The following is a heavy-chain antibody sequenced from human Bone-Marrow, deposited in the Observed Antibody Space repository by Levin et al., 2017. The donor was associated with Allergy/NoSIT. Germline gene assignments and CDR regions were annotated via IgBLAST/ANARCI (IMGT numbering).Heavy chain of an antibody. D-gene: IGHD2-21*02. CDR1: GFSLSTSGVG. V-gene: IGHV2-5*02. CDR3: AHRLPCGGDCSDAFDI. CDR2: IYWDDDK. J-gene: IGHJ3*02. Sequence: SGPTLVKPTQTLTLTCTFSGFSLSTSGVGVGWIRQPPGKALEWLALIYWDDDKRYSPSLKSRLTITKDTSKNQVVLTMTNMDPVDTATYYCAHRLPCGGDCSDAFDIWGQGTMVTVSS.